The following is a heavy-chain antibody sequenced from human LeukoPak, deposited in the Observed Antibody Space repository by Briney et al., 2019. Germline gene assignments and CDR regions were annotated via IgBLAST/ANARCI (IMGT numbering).Heavy chain of an antibody. Sequence: GGSLRLSCAASGLTFSGSGIHWVRQASGKGLEWLGRIGRQGDSDATRYAASLKGKFTISRVDSRNTAYLQMNSLKTEDTAVYFRAGDYHFFTGLNYWGQGTLVNVSS. D-gene: IGHD3-3*01. CDR1: GLTFSGSG. CDR3: AGDYHFFTGLNY. V-gene: IGHV3-73*01. CDR2: IGRQGDSDAT. J-gene: IGHJ4*02.